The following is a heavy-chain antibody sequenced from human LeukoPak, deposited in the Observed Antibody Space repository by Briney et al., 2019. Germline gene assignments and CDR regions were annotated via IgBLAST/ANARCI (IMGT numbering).Heavy chain of an antibody. J-gene: IGHJ6*02. D-gene: IGHD2-2*02. V-gene: IGHV3-30*18. CDR2: ISYGGSNK. Sequence: GGSLRLSCAASGFTFSSYGMHWVRQAPGKGLEWVAVISYGGSNKYYADSVKGRFTISRDNSKNTLYLQMNSLRAEDTAVYYCAKNTRDYYYYGMDVWGQGTTVTVSS. CDR3: AKNTRDYYYYGMDV. CDR1: GFTFSSYG.